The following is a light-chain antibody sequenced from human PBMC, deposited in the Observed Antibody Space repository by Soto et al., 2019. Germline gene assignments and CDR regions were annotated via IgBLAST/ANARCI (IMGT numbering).Light chain of an antibody. CDR2: DDS. J-gene: IGLJ1*01. V-gene: IGLV3-21*02. Sequence: SYELTQPPSVSVAPGETARITCGRNNIGSDTVHWYQQKPGQAPVVVVYDDSERPSGTPERISGSNSGDTATLTIRRVEAGDEADYYCLVWDSIGDNYVFGIGTNVTVL. CDR1: NIGSDT. CDR3: LVWDSIGDNYV.